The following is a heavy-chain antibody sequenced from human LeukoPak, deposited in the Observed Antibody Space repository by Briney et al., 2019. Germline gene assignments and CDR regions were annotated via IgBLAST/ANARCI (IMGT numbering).Heavy chain of an antibody. CDR3: ARESLRFLEWLPRPNDY. CDR2: INPNSGGT. CDR1: GYTFTGYY. V-gene: IGHV1-2*02. J-gene: IGHJ4*02. D-gene: IGHD3-3*01. Sequence: ASVKVSCKASGYTFTGYYMHWVRQAPGQGLEWMGWINPNSGGTNYAQKFQGRVTMTGDTSISTAYMELSRPRSDDTAVYYCARESLRFLEWLPRPNDYWGQGTLVTVSS.